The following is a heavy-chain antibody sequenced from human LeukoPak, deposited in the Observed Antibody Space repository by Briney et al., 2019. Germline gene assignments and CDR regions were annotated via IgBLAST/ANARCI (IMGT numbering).Heavy chain of an antibody. CDR1: GFTFVSYN. J-gene: IGHJ6*03. D-gene: IGHD1-1*01. Sequence: GGSLRLSCAASGFTFVSYNMNWVRQAPEKVQERVAYISSSSSLIYYAGSVKGRFTVSRDSVKRSLYLQMNSLRDEDTAVYYCARDGNRDGDMDVWGKGTTVTVSS. CDR2: ISSSSSLI. V-gene: IGHV3-48*02. CDR3: ARDGNRDGDMDV.